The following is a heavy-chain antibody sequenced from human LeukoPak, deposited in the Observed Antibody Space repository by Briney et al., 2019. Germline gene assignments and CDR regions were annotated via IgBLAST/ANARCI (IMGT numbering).Heavy chain of an antibody. V-gene: IGHV4-34*01. J-gene: IGHJ4*02. CDR2: INHSGST. Sequence: SETLSLTCAVYGGSFSSYYWSWIRQPPGKGLEWIGEINHSGSTNYNPSLKSRVTISVDTSKNQFSLKLSSVTAADTAVYYCARGHSSGWYPPYYFDYWGQGTLVTVSS. D-gene: IGHD6-19*01. CDR3: ARGHSSGWYPPYYFDY. CDR1: GGSFSSYY.